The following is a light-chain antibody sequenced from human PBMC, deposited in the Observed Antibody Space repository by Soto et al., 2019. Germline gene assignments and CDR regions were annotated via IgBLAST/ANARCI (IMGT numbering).Light chain of an antibody. J-gene: IGKJ1*01. CDR3: QQYDQWWT. CDR1: QSVRSS. Sequence: EIVMTQSPGTLSVSPGERATLFCRASQSVRSSLAWYQQKPSQAPRLLVYGASIRATGIPARFSGSGSGTEYSLTISSLQSEDFGVYFCQQYDQWWTFGQGTKVDIK. CDR2: GAS. V-gene: IGKV3-15*01.